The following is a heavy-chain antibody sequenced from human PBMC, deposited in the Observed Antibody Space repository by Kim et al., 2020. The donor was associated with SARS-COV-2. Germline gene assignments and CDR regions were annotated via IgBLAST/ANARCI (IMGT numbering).Heavy chain of an antibody. V-gene: IGHV4-39*01. CDR2: IYYSGSS. J-gene: IGHJ5*02. CDR1: GGSISSSYY. CDR3: ARRTSIAAHFHWFDP. D-gene: IGHD6-6*01. Sequence: SETLSLTCTVSGGSISSSYYWGWIRQPRGKGLEWIGSIYYSGSSYYNPSHKSRVTISVDTSKNQFSLKLSSVTAADTAVYYCARRTSIAAHFHWFDPWG.